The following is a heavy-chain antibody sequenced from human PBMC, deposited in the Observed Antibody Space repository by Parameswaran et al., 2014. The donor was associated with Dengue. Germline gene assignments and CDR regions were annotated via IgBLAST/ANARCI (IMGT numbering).Heavy chain of an antibody. D-gene: IGHD3-10*02. J-gene: IGHJ2*01. V-gene: IGHV4-39*07. Sequence: PGKGLEWIGSIYYSGSTYYNPSLKSRVTISVDTSKNQFSLKLSSVTAADTALYYCARGPMFLLRIATPYWYFDLWAVAPGHVSS. CDR3: ARGPMFLLRIATPYWYFDL. CDR2: IYYSGST.